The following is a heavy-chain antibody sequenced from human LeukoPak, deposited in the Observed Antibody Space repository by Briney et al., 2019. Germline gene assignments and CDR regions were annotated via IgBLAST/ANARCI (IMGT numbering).Heavy chain of an antibody. D-gene: IGHD6-13*01. J-gene: IGHJ5*02. CDR3: ARARSGIAGFDP. CDR1: GGSISSYY. Sequence: SETLSLTCTVSGGSISSYYWSWIRQPPGKGLEWIGYIYYSGSTNYNPSLKNRVTISVDTSKNQFSLKLSSVTAADTAVYYCARARSGIAGFDPWGQGTLVTVSS. V-gene: IGHV4-59*08. CDR2: IYYSGST.